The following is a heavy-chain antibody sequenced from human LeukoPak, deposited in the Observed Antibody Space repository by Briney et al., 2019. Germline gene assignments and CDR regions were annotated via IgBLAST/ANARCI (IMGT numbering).Heavy chain of an antibody. J-gene: IGHJ6*02. CDR1: GGSISSGSYY. D-gene: IGHD2-2*02. Sequence: PSETLSLTCTVSGGSISSGSYYWSWIRQPAGKGPEWIGRIYTSGSTNYNPSLKSRVTISVDTSKNQFSLKLSSVTAADTAVYYCARAPDCSSTSCYTYHYGMDVWGQGTTVTVSS. V-gene: IGHV4-61*02. CDR3: ARAPDCSSTSCYTYHYGMDV. CDR2: IYTSGST.